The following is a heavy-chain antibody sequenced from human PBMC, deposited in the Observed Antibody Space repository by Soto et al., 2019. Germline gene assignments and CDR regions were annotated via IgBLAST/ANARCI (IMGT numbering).Heavy chain of an antibody. D-gene: IGHD6-13*01. CDR3: ARGGIAAAGTRRYYFDY. Sequence: GGSLRLSCAASGFTFSSYAMHWVRQAPGKGLERVAVISYDGSNKYYADSVKGRFTISRDNSKNTLYLQMNSLRAEDTAVYYCARGGIAAAGTRRYYFDYWGQGTLVTVSS. J-gene: IGHJ4*02. CDR1: GFTFSSYA. V-gene: IGHV3-30-3*01. CDR2: ISYDGSNK.